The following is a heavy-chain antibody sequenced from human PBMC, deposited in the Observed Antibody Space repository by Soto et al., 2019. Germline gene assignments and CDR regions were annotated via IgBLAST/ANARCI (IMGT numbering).Heavy chain of an antibody. V-gene: IGHV1-69*01. CDR1: GGTFSSYA. CDR3: AIRYCTNGVCYFNYFDY. J-gene: IGHJ4*02. Sequence: QVQLVQSGAEVKKPGSSVKVSCKASGGTFSSYAISWVRQAPGQGLEWMGGIIPIFGTANYAQKFQGRVTINADESTSTAYMELSSLRSEDTAVYYCAIRYCTNGVCYFNYFDYWGQGTLVTVYS. CDR2: IIPIFGTA. D-gene: IGHD2-8*01.